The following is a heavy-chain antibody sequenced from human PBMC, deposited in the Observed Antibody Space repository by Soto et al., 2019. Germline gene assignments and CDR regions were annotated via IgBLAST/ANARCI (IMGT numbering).Heavy chain of an antibody. Sequence: EVQLLESGGGLVQPGGSLRLSCAASGFTFSSYAMSWVRQAAGKGLEWVSTISGSGANTYYADSVKGLFTISRDNSKNTLYLQMNSLRAEDTAVYYCAKRSLYSSGDVDYWGQGTLVTVSS. V-gene: IGHV3-23*01. D-gene: IGHD6-19*01. CDR3: AKRSLYSSGDVDY. J-gene: IGHJ4*02. CDR2: ISGSGANT. CDR1: GFTFSSYA.